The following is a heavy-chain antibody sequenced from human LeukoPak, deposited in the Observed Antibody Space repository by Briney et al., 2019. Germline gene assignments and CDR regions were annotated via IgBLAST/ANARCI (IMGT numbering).Heavy chain of an antibody. Sequence: ASVKVSCKASGYTFTSYYMHWVRQAPGQGLEWMGIINPSGGSTSYAQKFQSRVTMTRDMSTSTAYMELSSLRSEDTAVYYCARVGIAVAGTGWFDPWGQGTLVTVSS. CDR1: GYTFTSYY. CDR2: INPSGGST. CDR3: ARVGIAVAGTGWFDP. D-gene: IGHD6-19*01. J-gene: IGHJ5*02. V-gene: IGHV1-46*01.